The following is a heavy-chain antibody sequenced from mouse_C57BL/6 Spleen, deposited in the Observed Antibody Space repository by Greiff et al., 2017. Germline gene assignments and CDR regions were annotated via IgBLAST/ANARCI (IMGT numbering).Heavy chain of an antibody. CDR2: IDPETGGT. D-gene: IGHD2-3*01. J-gene: IGHJ4*01. Sequence: VQLQQSGAELVRPGASVTLSCKASGYTFTDYEMHWVKQTPVHGLEWIGAIDPETGGTAYNQKFKGKAILTADKSSSTAYMELRSLTSEDSAVYYGTRGGYDGYYAMDYWGQGTSVTVSS. CDR1: GYTFTDYE. V-gene: IGHV1-15*01. CDR3: TRGGYDGYYAMDY.